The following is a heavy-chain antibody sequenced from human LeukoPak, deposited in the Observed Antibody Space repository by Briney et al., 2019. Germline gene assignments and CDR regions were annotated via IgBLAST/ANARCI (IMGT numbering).Heavy chain of an antibody. V-gene: IGHV3-23*01. Sequence: GGSLRLSCAASGFTFSSYAMGWVRQAPGKGLEWVSAISGSGGSTYYADSVKGRFTISRDNSKNTLYLQMNSLRAEDTAVYYCAKARSLRFSYYDSSGYTPLVFDYWGQGTLVTVSS. J-gene: IGHJ4*02. CDR2: ISGSGGST. CDR3: AKARSLRFSYYDSSGYTPLVFDY. D-gene: IGHD3-22*01. CDR1: GFTFSSYA.